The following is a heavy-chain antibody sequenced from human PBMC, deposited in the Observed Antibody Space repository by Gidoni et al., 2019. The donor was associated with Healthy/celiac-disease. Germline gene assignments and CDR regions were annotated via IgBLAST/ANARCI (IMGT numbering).Heavy chain of an antibody. J-gene: IGHJ4*02. CDR2: LRISSSYI. Sequence: EGQLGEYGGGRVKPGGALRLSWAASGCTFNRYGMNWVRQDPGKGLGWVASLRISSSYIYYADSVTGRFTISRDHAKNSLYLQMNSLRAEDTAVYYCARDTASCYACFDYWGQGTLVTVSS. D-gene: IGHD2-2*01. CDR1: GCTFNRYG. V-gene: IGHV3-21*01. CDR3: ARDTASCYACFDY.